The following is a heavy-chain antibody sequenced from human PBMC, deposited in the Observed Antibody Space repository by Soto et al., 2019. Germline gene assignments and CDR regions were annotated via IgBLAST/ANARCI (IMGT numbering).Heavy chain of an antibody. CDR3: ARGGIAAQAGNFDY. V-gene: IGHV1-69*06. D-gene: IGHD6-13*01. CDR2: IIPIFGTA. J-gene: IGHJ4*02. Sequence: QVQLVQSGAEVKKPGSSVKVSCKASGGTFSSYAISWARQAPGQGLEWMGGIIPIFGTANYAHKFQGRGTITADKSTSTAYMELSSLRSEDTAVYYCARGGIAAQAGNFDYWGQGTLVTVSS. CDR1: GGTFSSYA.